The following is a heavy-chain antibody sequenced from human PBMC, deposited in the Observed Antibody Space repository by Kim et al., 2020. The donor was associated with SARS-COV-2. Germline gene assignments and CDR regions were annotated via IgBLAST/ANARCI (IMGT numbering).Heavy chain of an antibody. CDR3: AVDYGDYVLDSEHYFYVMDV. CDR2: IDANNGKT. CDR1: GYILSNHG. D-gene: IGHD4-17*01. J-gene: IGHJ6*02. V-gene: IGHV1-3*01. Sequence: ASVKVSCKASGYILSNHGMHWVRQAPGQRLEWMGWIDANNGKTTYSQKFQGRVTITRDTSASTAYVELSSLRSEDTAVYYCAVDYGDYVLDSEHYFYVMDVWGQGTTVTVS.